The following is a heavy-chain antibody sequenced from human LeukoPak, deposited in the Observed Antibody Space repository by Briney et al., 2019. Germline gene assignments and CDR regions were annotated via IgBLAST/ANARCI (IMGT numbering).Heavy chain of an antibody. V-gene: IGHV1-3*01. CDR3: ARPQGILTGSPGPNWFDP. Sequence: ASVKVSCKASGYTFTSYAMHWVRQAPGQRLEWMGWINAGNGNTKYSQKFQGRVTITRDTSASTAYMELSSLRSEDTAVYYCARPQGILTGSPGPNWFDPWGQGTLVTVSS. J-gene: IGHJ5*02. D-gene: IGHD3-9*01. CDR2: INAGNGNT. CDR1: GYTFTSYA.